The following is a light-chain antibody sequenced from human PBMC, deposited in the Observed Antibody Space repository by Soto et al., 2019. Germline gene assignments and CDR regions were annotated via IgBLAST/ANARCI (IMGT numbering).Light chain of an antibody. CDR3: KHYNSWPG. CDR1: QSVSSN. CDR2: GVS. Sequence: EVVMTQSPATLSVSPGERATLSCRASQSVSSNLAWYQQKPGQAPSLLMYGVSTRATGIPARFSGSGSGTEFTLTINSLQSEDSAVYHCKHYNSWPGFGQGTKVDIK. J-gene: IGKJ2*01. V-gene: IGKV3-15*01.